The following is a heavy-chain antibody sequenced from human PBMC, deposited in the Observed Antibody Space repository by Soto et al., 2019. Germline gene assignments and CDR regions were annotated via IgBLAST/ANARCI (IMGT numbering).Heavy chain of an antibody. V-gene: IGHV4-61*03. J-gene: IGHJ4*02. CDR3: ARSWCGDCSSN. CDR1: VDSLHSGAYY. Sequence: QVQLLESGPGLVKPSETLTLNCNVSVDSLHSGAYYWTWIRQSQGRGLEWIGHIYQTGSTKYNPYLRSRLTISLDTYTLHFHLTLRSVNDVDTGDYYCARSWCGDCSSNWGQRTLVTVAS. CDR2: IYQTGST. D-gene: IGHD2-21*01.